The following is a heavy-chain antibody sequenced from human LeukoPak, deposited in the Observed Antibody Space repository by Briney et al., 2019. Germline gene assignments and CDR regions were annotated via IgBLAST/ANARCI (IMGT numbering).Heavy chain of an antibody. CDR3: VSGRYGSGSVIFDY. J-gene: IGHJ4*02. D-gene: IGHD3-10*01. Sequence: GGSLRLSCAASGFTFDDYAMHWVRQAPGKGLEWVSGISWNSGSIGYTDSVKGRFTISRDNAKNSLYLQMNSLRPEDTALYFCVSGRYGSGSVIFDYWGQGTLVTVPS. V-gene: IGHV3-9*01. CDR2: ISWNSGSI. CDR1: GFTFDDYA.